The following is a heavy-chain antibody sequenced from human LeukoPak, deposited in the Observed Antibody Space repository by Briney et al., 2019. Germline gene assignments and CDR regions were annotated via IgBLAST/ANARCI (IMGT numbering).Heavy chain of an antibody. CDR3: AREFNTVGNFDY. CDR2: IYFTGNYI. CDR1: GFTFSRYS. Sequence: GGSLRLSCVTSGFTFSRYSMRWVRQAPGKGLEWVSSIYFTGNYISYADSVKGRFTISRDDAKNSLYLQMNSLRAEDTAVYYCAREFNTVGNFDYWGQGTLVTVSS. D-gene: IGHD3-10*01. V-gene: IGHV3-21*01. J-gene: IGHJ4*02.